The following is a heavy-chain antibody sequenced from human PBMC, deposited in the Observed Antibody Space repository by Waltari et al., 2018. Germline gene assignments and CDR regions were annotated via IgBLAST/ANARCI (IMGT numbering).Heavy chain of an antibody. CDR2: LHSGVTT. V-gene: IGHV3-53*01. D-gene: IGHD2-15*01. CDR1: GFTVSSDY. CDR3: ARVQGWPTIPDY. J-gene: IGHJ4*02. Sequence: EVQLVESGGGLIQPGGSLRLSCAATGFTVSSDYMSWVRQAPGKGLEWISVLHSGVTTYYSDSVKGRFTISRDNSKNTLYLQMNSLRAEDTAVYYCARVQGWPTIPDYWGQGTLVTVSS.